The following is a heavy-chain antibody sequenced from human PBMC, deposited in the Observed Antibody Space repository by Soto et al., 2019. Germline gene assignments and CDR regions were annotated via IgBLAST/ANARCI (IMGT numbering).Heavy chain of an antibody. V-gene: IGHV4-30-4*01. Sequence: SETLSLTCTVSGGSISSGDYYWSWIRQPPGKGLEWIGYIYYSGSTYYNPSLKSRVTISVDTSKNQFSLKLSSVTAADTAVYYCARLKWLAPFDYWGQGTLVTVSS. CDR1: GGSISSGDYY. CDR3: ARLKWLAPFDY. D-gene: IGHD6-19*01. CDR2: IYYSGST. J-gene: IGHJ4*02.